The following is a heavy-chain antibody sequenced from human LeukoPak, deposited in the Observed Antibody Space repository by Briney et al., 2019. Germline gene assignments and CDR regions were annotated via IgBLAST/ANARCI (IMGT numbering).Heavy chain of an antibody. CDR3: ARDYYDSSGYYKNFDY. V-gene: IGHV3-33*01. Sequence: PGRSLRLSCAASGFTFSSYGMHWVRQAPGKGLEWVAVIWYGGSNKYYADSVKGRFTISRDNSKNTLYLQMNSLRAEDTAVYYCARDYYDSSGYYKNFDYWGQGTLVTVSS. J-gene: IGHJ4*02. CDR1: GFTFSSYG. D-gene: IGHD3-22*01. CDR2: IWYGGSNK.